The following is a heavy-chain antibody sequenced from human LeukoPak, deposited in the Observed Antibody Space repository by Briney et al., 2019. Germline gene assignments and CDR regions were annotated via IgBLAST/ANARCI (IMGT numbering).Heavy chain of an antibody. CDR1: GFTFGIHG. V-gene: IGHV3-33*06. Sequence: GGSLRLSCTASGFTFGIHGMHWVRQAPGKGLEWVAHIWHDGTNQYYGDAVKGRFSISRDNSKNTLYLQMNSLRAEDTAVYYCTKDLYSRDVYNTSFDSWGQGNLVTVSS. CDR3: TKDLYSRDVYNTSFDS. CDR2: IWHDGTNQ. J-gene: IGHJ4*02. D-gene: IGHD5-24*01.